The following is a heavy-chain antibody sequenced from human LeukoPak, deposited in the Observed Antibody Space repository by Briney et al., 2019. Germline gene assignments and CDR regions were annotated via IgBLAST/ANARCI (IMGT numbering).Heavy chain of an antibody. CDR1: GFTFSNFA. CDR3: AKDFGIAVADAFQF. CDR2: ISGSGDST. D-gene: IGHD6-19*01. J-gene: IGHJ1*01. V-gene: IGHV3-23*01. Sequence: GGSLRLSCTASGFTFSNFAMSWVRQDPGMGLQWVSSISGSGDSTFYADSVKGRFTISRDNSKNTLYLQMNNLRVDDTATYYCAKDFGIAVADAFQFWGQGTLVTVS.